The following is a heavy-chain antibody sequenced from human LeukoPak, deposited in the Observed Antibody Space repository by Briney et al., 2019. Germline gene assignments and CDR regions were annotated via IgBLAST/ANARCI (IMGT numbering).Heavy chain of an antibody. J-gene: IGHJ4*02. Sequence: GASVKVSCKGSRYIFTSYYMHWVRQAPGQGLEWMGIINPSGGSTSYAQKFQGRVTMTRDTSTSTVYMELSSLRSEDTAVYYCARDQEQQLVTGGVYWGQGTLVTVSS. D-gene: IGHD6-13*01. CDR1: RYIFTSYY. CDR2: INPSGGST. V-gene: IGHV1-46*01. CDR3: ARDQEQQLVTGGVY.